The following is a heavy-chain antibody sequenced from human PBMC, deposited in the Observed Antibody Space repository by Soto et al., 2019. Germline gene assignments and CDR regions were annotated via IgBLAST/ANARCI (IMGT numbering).Heavy chain of an antibody. CDR3: ARGVWCDYFDY. CDR1: GASITCRGYS. D-gene: IGHD3-3*01. CDR2: IHHLDTT. V-gene: IGHV4-30-2*01. Sequence: SETLSLTCTVSGASITCRGYSWCWIRQTPGKGLEWIGDIHHLDTTYYTPSFESRLTLSIDMAKNQFSLSLTSMTAADRAVYFCARGVWCDYFDYWGQGIPVTVSS. J-gene: IGHJ4*02.